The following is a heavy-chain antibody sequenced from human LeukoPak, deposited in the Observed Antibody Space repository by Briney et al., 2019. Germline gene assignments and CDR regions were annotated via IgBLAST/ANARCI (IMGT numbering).Heavy chain of an antibody. CDR3: ARTIYYYDSSGYSNWFDP. Sequence: SETLSLTCTVSGGSISSYYWSWIRQPPGKGPEWIGYMYYSGTTNYNPSLKSRVTISVDTSKNQFSLKLSSVTAADTAVYYCARTIYYYDSSGYSNWFDPWGQGTLVTVSS. CDR2: MYYSGTT. CDR1: GGSISSYY. V-gene: IGHV4-59*08. J-gene: IGHJ5*02. D-gene: IGHD3-22*01.